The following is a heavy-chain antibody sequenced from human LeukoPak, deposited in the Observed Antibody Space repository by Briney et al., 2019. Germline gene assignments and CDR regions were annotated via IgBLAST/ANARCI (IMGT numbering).Heavy chain of an antibody. CDR2: INPSVGDT. Sequence: ASVKVSCKASGYTFTSYYMHWVRQAPGQGLVWMGIINPSVGDTTYAQKFQGRVTMTRDMSTSTVYMDLSSLRSEDTAVYYCVREVGAFDIWGQGTMVTVSS. CDR3: VREVGAFDI. CDR1: GYTFTSYY. D-gene: IGHD3-16*01. V-gene: IGHV1-46*01. J-gene: IGHJ3*02.